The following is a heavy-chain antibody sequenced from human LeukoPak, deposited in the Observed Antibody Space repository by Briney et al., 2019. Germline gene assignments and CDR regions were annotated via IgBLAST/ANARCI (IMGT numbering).Heavy chain of an antibody. D-gene: IGHD2-2*01. CDR1: GFTFSSYT. J-gene: IGHJ1*01. CDR2: ISGSGGST. CDR3: AKDEGGYCSSTSCYSGYFQH. Sequence: GGSLRLSCAASGFTFSSYTMNWVRQAPGKGLEWVPAISGSGGSTYYADSVKGRFTISRDNSKNTLYLQMNSLRAEDTAVYYCAKDEGGYCSSTSCYSGYFQHWGQGTLVTVSS. V-gene: IGHV3-23*01.